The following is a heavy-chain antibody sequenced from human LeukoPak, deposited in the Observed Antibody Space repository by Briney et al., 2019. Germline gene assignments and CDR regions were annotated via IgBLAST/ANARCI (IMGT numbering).Heavy chain of an antibody. CDR1: GGSFSGYY. V-gene: IGHV4-34*01. Sequence: SETLSLTCAVYGGSFSGYYWSWIRQPPGKWLEWIGEINHSGSTNYNPSLKSRVTISVDTSKNQFSLKLSSVTAADTAVYYCARVGKAVAPHRHFDYWGQGTLVTVSS. D-gene: IGHD6-19*01. J-gene: IGHJ4*02. CDR2: INHSGST. CDR3: ARVGKAVAPHRHFDY.